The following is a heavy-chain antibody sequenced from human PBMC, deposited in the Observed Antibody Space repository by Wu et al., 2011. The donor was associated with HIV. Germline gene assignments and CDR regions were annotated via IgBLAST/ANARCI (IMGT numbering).Heavy chain of an antibody. CDR1: GYTFTSYG. CDR2: ISAYNGDT. Sequence: QVQLVQSGAEVKKPGASVKVSCKASGYTFTSYGITWVRQAPGQGLEWMGWISAYNGDTNYAQKLQGRVTMTTDTSTSTAYMELRSLRSDDTAVYYCARHGSGSYYRLNYYYYGMDVWGQGTTVTVSS. V-gene: IGHV1-18*01. J-gene: IGHJ6*02. D-gene: IGHD3-10*01. CDR3: ARHGSGSYYRLNYYYYGMDV.